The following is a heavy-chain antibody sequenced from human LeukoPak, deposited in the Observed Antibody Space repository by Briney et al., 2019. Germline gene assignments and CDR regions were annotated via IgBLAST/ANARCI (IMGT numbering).Heavy chain of an antibody. CDR2: IYYSGST. CDR3: ARNDSSGYFDH. D-gene: IGHD3-22*01. V-gene: IGHV4-38-2*01. CDR1: GYSISSGYY. Sequence: PSETLSLTCAVSGYSISSGYYWGWIRQPPGKGLEWIGSIYYSGSTHYNPSLKSRVTISVDTSQNQFSLKLSSVTAADTAVYYCARNDSSGYFDHWGQGTLVTVSS. J-gene: IGHJ4*02.